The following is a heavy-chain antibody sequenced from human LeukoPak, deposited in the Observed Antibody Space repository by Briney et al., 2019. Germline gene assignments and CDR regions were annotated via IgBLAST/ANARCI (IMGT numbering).Heavy chain of an antibody. CDR1: GFTVSSND. Sequence: GGSLRLSCAASGFTVSSNDMSWVRQAPGKGLEWVSLIYSGRSTYYADSVKGRFIISRDNSKDTLYLQMNSLRAEGTAVYYCARYSGTFSNSYFDCWGQGTLVTVSS. J-gene: IGHJ4*02. CDR3: ARYSGTFSNSYFDC. CDR2: IYSGRST. D-gene: IGHD1-26*01. V-gene: IGHV3-66*01.